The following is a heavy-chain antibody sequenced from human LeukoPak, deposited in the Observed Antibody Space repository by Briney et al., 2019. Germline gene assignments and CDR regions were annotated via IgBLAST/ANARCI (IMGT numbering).Heavy chain of an antibody. V-gene: IGHV4-39*01. J-gene: IGHJ3*01. CDR2: IYYSGTT. CDR3: TRLSKRYNTGGSYYHAFDL. CDR1: GGSISSTDYY. D-gene: IGHD3-22*01. Sequence: PSETLSLTCTVSGGSISSTDYYWAWVRRPPERGLEWVANIYYSGTTFYTPSLRGRVTISVDTSKNQFSLRLSSVTAADTAVYYCTRLSKRYNTGGSYYHAFDLWGQGTMITVSS.